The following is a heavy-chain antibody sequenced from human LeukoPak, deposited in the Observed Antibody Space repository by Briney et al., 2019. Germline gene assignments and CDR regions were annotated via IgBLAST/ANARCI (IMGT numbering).Heavy chain of an antibody. CDR1: GYSISSGYY. V-gene: IGHV4-38-2*02. CDR3: ARDGVVVVPAAIAYDDAFDI. J-gene: IGHJ3*02. Sequence: SETLSLTCAVSGYSISSGYYWGWIRQPPGKGLEWIGSIYHSGSTYYNPPLKSRVTISVDTSKNQFSLKLSSVTAADTAVYYCARDGVVVVPAAIAYDDAFDIWGQGTMVTVSS. D-gene: IGHD2-2*01. CDR2: IYHSGST.